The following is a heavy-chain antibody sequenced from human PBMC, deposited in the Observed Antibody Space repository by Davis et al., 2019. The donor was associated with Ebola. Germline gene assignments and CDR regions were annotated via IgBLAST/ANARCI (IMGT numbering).Heavy chain of an antibody. CDR3: ALAHAPTRNRFDP. CDR1: GGSFSSSHW. V-gene: IGHV4-4*02. Sequence: SETLSLTCAVSGGSFSSSHWWSWVRQPSGKGLEWIGAIYHSGITNYNPSLKSRVTISVDKSKNQFSLKLSSVTAADTAVYYCALAHAPTRNRFDPWGQGTLVTVSS. J-gene: IGHJ5*02. D-gene: IGHD2-21*01. CDR2: IYHSGIT.